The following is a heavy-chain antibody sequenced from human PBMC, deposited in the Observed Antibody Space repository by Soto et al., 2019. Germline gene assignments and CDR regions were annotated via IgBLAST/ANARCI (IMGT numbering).Heavy chain of an antibody. V-gene: IGHV3-48*02. J-gene: IGHJ4*02. CDR2: ISSTITTI. CDR3: VKAYYCGGDCYNFDY. Sequence: EVQLVESGGGLVQPGGSLRLSCAASGFTFRRYIMNWVRQAPGKGLEWVSYISSTITTIYYADSVKGRFSISRDNAKNSLYLQMNSLRDEETAVYYCVKAYYCGGDCYNFDYWGQGTLVTVSS. D-gene: IGHD2-21*02. CDR1: GFTFRRYI.